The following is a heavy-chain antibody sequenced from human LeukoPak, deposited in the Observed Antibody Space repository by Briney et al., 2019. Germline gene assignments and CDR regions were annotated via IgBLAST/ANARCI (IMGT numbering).Heavy chain of an antibody. V-gene: IGHV3-7*01. CDR3: ARARMLDGSGSYSLRYYYYGMDV. CDR1: GFTFSSYW. CDR2: IKQDGSEK. J-gene: IGHJ6*02. Sequence: GGSLRLSCAASGFTFSSYWMSWVRQAPGKGLEWVANIKQDGSEKYYVDSVKGRFTISRDNAKNSLYLQMNSPRAEDTAVYYCARARMLDGSGSYSLRYYYYGMDVWGQGTTVTVSS. D-gene: IGHD3-10*01.